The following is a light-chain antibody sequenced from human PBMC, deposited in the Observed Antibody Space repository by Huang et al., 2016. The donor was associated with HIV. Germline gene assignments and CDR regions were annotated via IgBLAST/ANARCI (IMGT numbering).Light chain of an antibody. CDR2: GAA. Sequence: EIVMTQSPATLSASPGERATLSCRASQSVGSNLAWYLQKPGQAPRLLIYGAATRATGTPAMFSGSGSGTEFTLTISSLQSEDFAVYSCQQYNNWPPTWTFGQGTKVEIK. V-gene: IGKV3-15*01. J-gene: IGKJ1*01. CDR1: QSVGSN. CDR3: QQYNNWPPTWT.